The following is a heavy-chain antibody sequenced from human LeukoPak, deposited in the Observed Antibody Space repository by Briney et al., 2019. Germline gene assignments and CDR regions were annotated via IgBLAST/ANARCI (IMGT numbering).Heavy chain of an antibody. V-gene: IGHV1-2*02. J-gene: IGHJ4*02. D-gene: IGHD1-26*01. CDR2: INLNSGGT. Sequence: ASVKVTCTASGYTFTAYYMHWVRQAPGQGLEWMGWINLNSGGTNYAQKFQGRVTMTRDTSISTAYMELSRLRSDDTAVYYCARDQVWARGQGTLVTVSS. CDR1: GYTFTAYY. CDR3: ARDQVWA.